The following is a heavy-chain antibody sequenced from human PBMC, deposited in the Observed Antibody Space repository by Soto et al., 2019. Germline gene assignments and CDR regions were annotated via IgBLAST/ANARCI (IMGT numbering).Heavy chain of an antibody. CDR1: GFTFSSYG. J-gene: IGHJ6*02. CDR3: ARDNAQWLSYYYGMDV. D-gene: IGHD6-19*01. CDR2: IWYDGSNK. V-gene: IGHV3-33*01. Sequence: PGESLKISCAASGFTFSSYGMHWVRQAPGKGLEWVAVIWYDGSNKYYADSVKGRFTISRDNSKNTLYLQMNSLRAEDTAVYYCARDNAQWLSYYYGMDVWGQGTTVTVSS.